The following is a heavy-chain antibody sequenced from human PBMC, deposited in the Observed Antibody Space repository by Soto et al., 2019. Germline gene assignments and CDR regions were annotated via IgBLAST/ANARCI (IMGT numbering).Heavy chain of an antibody. CDR2: IYYSGST. J-gene: IGHJ4*02. Sequence: XATLSLTCTVSGGSISSYYWSWIRQPPGKGLEWIGYIYYSGSTNYNPSLKSRVTISVDTSKNQFSLKLSSVTAADTAVYYCARGGVAKDYWGQGTLVTVSS. D-gene: IGHD5-12*01. V-gene: IGHV4-59*01. CDR3: ARGGVAKDY. CDR1: GGSISSYY.